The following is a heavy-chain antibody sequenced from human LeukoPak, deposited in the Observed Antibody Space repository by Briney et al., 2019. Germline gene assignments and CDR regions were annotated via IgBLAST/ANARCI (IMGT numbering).Heavy chain of an antibody. J-gene: IGHJ4*02. V-gene: IGHV3-11*01. CDR3: AKDIEPLEATSTFDY. Sequence: GGSLRLSCAASGFTFSDYYTSWIRQAPGKGLEWVSYISSSGSTIFYADSVKGRFTISRDNAKNSLYLQMNSLRAEDTAVYYCAKDIEPLEATSTFDYWGQGTLVTVSS. D-gene: IGHD1-26*01. CDR1: GFTFSDYY. CDR2: ISSSGSTI.